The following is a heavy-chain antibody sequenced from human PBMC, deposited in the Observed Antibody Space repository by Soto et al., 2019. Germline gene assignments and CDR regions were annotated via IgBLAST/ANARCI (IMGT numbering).Heavy chain of an antibody. D-gene: IGHD3-22*01. Sequence: SETLSLTCTVSGGSISSGDYYWSWIRQPPGKGLEWIGYIYYSGSTFYNPSLKSQVTISVDTSKSQFSLKLSSVTAADTAVYYCARAFYDSSGYFDYWGQGTLVTVLL. CDR2: IYYSGST. CDR3: ARAFYDSSGYFDY. CDR1: GGSISSGDYY. J-gene: IGHJ4*02. V-gene: IGHV4-30-4*01.